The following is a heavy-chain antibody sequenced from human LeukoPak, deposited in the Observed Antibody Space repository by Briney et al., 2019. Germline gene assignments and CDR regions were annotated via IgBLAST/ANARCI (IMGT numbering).Heavy chain of an antibody. J-gene: IGHJ4*02. CDR1: GFTFSSYA. CDR2: ISGSGGST. Sequence: GGSLRLSCAASGFTFSSYAMSWVRQAPGKGLEWVSAISGSGGSTYYADSVKGRFTISRDNAKNTVYLEINSLRAEDTAVYYCARGGLFAYYFDYWGQGTLVTVSS. CDR3: ARGGLFAYYFDY. V-gene: IGHV3-23*01. D-gene: IGHD3-10*02.